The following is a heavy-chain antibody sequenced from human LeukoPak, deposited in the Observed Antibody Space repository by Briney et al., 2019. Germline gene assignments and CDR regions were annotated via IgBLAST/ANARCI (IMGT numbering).Heavy chain of an antibody. CDR2: ISVNNGGT. V-gene: IGHV1-18*01. Sequence: ASVKVSCKASGYTFPTHSLAWLRQAPRQTLEWMGWISVNNGGTNYAQSFQDRVTLTRDTSTNTAYLELRSLRSDDTAIIYCATATQPRGYFLHWGQGTLVTVSS. D-gene: IGHD2-2*01. CDR3: ATATQPRGYFLH. CDR1: GYTFPTHS. J-gene: IGHJ1*01.